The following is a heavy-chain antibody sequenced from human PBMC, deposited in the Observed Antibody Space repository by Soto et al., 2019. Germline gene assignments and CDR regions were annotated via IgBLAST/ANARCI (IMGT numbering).Heavy chain of an antibody. D-gene: IGHD3-3*01. CDR3: ARSGPYDFWSGYSAYYYYMDV. J-gene: IGHJ6*03. Sequence: GGSLRRSCAASGFTFSSYAMHWVRQAPGKGQEYVSAISSNGGSTYYANSVKGRFTISRDNSKNTLYLQMGSLRAEDMAVYYCARSGPYDFWSGYSAYYYYMDVWGKGTTVTVSS. CDR2: ISSNGGST. V-gene: IGHV3-64*01. CDR1: GFTFSSYA.